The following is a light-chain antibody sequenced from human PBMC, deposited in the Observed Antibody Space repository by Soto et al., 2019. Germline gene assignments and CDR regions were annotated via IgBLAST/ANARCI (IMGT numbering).Light chain of an antibody. V-gene: IGKV3-15*01. CDR3: QQYNNWPPWT. J-gene: IGKJ1*01. CDR2: GAS. CDR1: QTVSSN. Sequence: EIVMTQSPATLSVSPGERATLSCRASQTVSSNLAWYQQKPGQAPRLLIFGASTRATGIPARFSGSGSGTEFTLTIDSLQSEDFAVYCCQQYNNWPPWTFGQGTTVEI.